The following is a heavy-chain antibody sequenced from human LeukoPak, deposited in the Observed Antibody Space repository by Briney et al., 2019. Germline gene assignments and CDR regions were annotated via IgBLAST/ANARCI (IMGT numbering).Heavy chain of an antibody. CDR3: PRDTGYSYGYDYYYGMDV. Sequence: PSQTLSLTCTVSGGSISSGGYYWSWIRQHPGKGLEWIGYIYYSGSTYYNPSLESRVTISVDTSKNQFSLKLSSVTAADTAVNYCPRDTGYSYGYDYYYGMDVWGQGTTVTVSS. CDR2: IYYSGST. CDR1: GGSISSGGYY. D-gene: IGHD5-18*01. J-gene: IGHJ6*02. V-gene: IGHV4-31*03.